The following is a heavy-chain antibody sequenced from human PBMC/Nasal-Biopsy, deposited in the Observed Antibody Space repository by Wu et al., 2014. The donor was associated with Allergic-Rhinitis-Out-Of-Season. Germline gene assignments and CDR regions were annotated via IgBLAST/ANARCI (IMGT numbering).Heavy chain of an antibody. J-gene: IGHJ4*02. CDR3: ATGPYSAYAY. CDR2: INSDGST. Sequence: SGFTFSYYWMHWVRLVPGKGLAWVSRINSDGSTFYADSVTGRFTISRDNAKNTLYLQMNSLRAEDTAVYYCATGPYSAYAYWGQGTLVTVSS. CDR1: GFTFSYYW. D-gene: IGHD5-12*01. V-gene: IGHV3-74*01.